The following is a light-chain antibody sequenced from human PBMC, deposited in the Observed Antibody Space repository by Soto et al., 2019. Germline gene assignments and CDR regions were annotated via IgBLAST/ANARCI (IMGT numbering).Light chain of an antibody. CDR2: EVV. CDR3: CSFASSSTYV. V-gene: IGLV2-14*01. Sequence: QSVLTQPASVSGSPGQSITISCTGTSSDVGGYDYVSCYQRHPGKAPDLMISEVVNRPSRVSNLFSGAKSGNTASLTISGLQAEDEADYYCCSFASSSTYVFGTGTKLTVL. CDR1: SSDVGGYDY. J-gene: IGLJ1*01.